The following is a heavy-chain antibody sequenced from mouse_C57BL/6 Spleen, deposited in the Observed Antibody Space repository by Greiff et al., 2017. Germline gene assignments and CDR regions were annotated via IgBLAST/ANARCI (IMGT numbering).Heavy chain of an antibody. D-gene: IGHD1-1*01. CDR3: ASATCAY. CDR2: IDPSDSYT. V-gene: IGHV1-69*01. J-gene: IGHJ3*01. CDR1: GYTFTSYW. Sequence: QVQLQQPGAELVMPGASVKLSCKASGYTFTSYWMHWVKQRPGQGLEWIGEIDPSDSYTNYNQKFKGKSTLTVDKSSSTAYMQLSSLTSEDSAVYYCASATCAYWGQGTLVTVSA.